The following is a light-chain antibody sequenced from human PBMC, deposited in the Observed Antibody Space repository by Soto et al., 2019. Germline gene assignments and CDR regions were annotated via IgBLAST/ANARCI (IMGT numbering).Light chain of an antibody. CDR1: QSINSRY. CDR3: QQFGSSPGFT. J-gene: IGKJ3*01. V-gene: IGKV3-20*01. Sequence: EIVLTQSPGTLSLSPGERATLSCRASQSINSRYLAWYQQKPGQAPRLLIYGASSRATGIPDRFSGSGSGTDFTLTISSLEPEDFAVYYCQQFGSSPGFTFGPGTIVDSK. CDR2: GAS.